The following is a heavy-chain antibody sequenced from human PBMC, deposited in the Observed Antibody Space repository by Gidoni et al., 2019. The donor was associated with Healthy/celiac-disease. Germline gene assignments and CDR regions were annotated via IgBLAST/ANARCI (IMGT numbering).Heavy chain of an antibody. J-gene: IGHJ3*02. CDR3: ASLTYYYGSGSYFSAFDI. Sequence: QVQLQESGPGLVQPSETLSLTCTVSGGSISSFYWSWIRQPPGKGLEWNGYIYYSGNTNYNPSLKSRVTMSVNTSKNQFSLKLRSVTAAGTAVYYCASLTYYYGSGSYFSAFDIWGQGTMVTVSS. CDR2: IYYSGNT. CDR1: GGSISSFY. V-gene: IGHV4-59*01. D-gene: IGHD3-10*01.